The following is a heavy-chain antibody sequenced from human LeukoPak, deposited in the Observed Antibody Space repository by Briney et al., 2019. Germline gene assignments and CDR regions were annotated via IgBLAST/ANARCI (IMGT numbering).Heavy chain of an antibody. CDR1: GGTFSSYG. CDR2: IIPLFRTA. Sequence: ASVKVSCKASGGTFSSYGISWVRQAPGQGLEWMGGIIPLFRTANYAQKFQGRVTITTDESTSTAYMELSSLRFEDTAVYHCARVLRQFQLANVDYYYYYMDVWGKGTTVTVPS. V-gene: IGHV1-69*05. CDR3: ARVLRQFQLANVDYYYYYMDV. J-gene: IGHJ6*03. D-gene: IGHD2-2*01.